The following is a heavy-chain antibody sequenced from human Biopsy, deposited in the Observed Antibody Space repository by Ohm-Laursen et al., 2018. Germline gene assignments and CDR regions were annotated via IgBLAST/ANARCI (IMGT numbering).Heavy chain of an antibody. CDR3: ARDPLNGHKHFDY. Sequence: GASVKVSCKASSYTFTDYNIHWMRQAPGQGLEWLGYINCKTGATNYAQKFQGTVTMTRDTSISTAYLALGSLRSADTAIYYCARDPLNGHKHFDYWGQGSWSPSPQ. CDR1: SYTFTDYN. V-gene: IGHV1-2*02. J-gene: IGHJ4*02. D-gene: IGHD2-8*01. CDR2: INCKTGAT.